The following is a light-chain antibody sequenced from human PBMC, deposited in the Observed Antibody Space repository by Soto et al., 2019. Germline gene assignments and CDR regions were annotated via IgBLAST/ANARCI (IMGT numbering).Light chain of an antibody. Sequence: IQMTQSPSTLSAPVGDRVTITCQASQTISTLLAWFQHKPGKAPNLLIYDASNLESGVTSRFSGSGSGTEFTLTISSRQSDDSATYFCQQYSHLVTFGQGTKLEIK. V-gene: IGKV1-5*01. J-gene: IGKJ2*01. CDR3: QQYSHLVT. CDR1: QTISTL. CDR2: DAS.